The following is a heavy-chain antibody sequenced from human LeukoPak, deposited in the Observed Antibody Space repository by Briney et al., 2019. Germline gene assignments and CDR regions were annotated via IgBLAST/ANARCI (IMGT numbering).Heavy chain of an antibody. CDR1: GASFSSSTYY. CDR3: ARLAGGIAAAGTRPFDY. V-gene: IGHV4-39*01. D-gene: IGHD6-13*01. CDR2: IYYGGGT. Sequence: SETLSHTCTVSGASFSSSTYYWGWIRQPPGKGLEWIGSIYYGGGTYYNPSLKSRVTMSVDTSKKQFSLKLSSVTAADTAVYYCARLAGGIAAAGTRPFDYWGQGTLVTVSS. J-gene: IGHJ4*02.